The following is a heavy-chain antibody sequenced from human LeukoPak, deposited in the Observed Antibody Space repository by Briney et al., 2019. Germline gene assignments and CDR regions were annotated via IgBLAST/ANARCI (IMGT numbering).Heavy chain of an antibody. Sequence: GGSLRLSCAASGFTFSGYGRHWVRQAPGKGLEWVSFIQYDGNNKYYTDSVKGRFTISRDDSKNTLYLQMSSLRAEDAAVYYCAKDGVIAGDRWGQGTLVTVSS. CDR2: IQYDGNNK. CDR1: GFTFSGYG. V-gene: IGHV3-30*02. CDR3: AKDGVIAGDR. D-gene: IGHD3-16*02. J-gene: IGHJ4*02.